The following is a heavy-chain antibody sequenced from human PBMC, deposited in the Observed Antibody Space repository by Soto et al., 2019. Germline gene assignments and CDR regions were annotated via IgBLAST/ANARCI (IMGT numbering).Heavy chain of an antibody. J-gene: IGHJ4*01. CDR3: ARDLDVVVPAALWFDY. CDR1: GFTFSTYA. V-gene: IGHV3-23*01. CDR2: ISGSGGST. D-gene: IGHD2-2*01. Sequence: GGSLRLSCAASGFTFSTYAMSWVRQAPGNGLEWVSTISGSGGSTYYADSVKGRFTISRDNAKNSLYLQMNSLRAEDTAVYYCARDLDVVVPAALWFDYWGQGTPVPVSS.